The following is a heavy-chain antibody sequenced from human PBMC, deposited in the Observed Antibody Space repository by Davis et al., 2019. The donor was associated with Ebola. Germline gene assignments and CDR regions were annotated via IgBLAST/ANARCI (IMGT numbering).Heavy chain of an antibody. V-gene: IGHV3-7*01. D-gene: IGHD6-13*01. CDR1: GFTFSSYW. J-gene: IGHJ4*02. CDR2: IKQDGSEK. CDR3: ARGLVAASGSGPYYFDY. Sequence: GESLKISCAASGFTFSSYWMSWVRQAPGKGLEWVANIKQDGSEKYYVDSVKGRFTISRDNSKNTLYLQMSSLRADDTAVYYCARGLVAASGSGPYYFDYWGQGTLVTVSS.